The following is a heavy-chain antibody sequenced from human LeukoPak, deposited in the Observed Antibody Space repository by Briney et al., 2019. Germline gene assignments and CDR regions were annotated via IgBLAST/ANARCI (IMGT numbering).Heavy chain of an antibody. CDR1: GGTFSSYA. Sequence: ASVKVSCKASGGTFSSYAISWVRQAPGQGLEWMGWINAGNGNTKYSQKFQGRVTITRDTSASTAYMELSSLRSEDTAVYYCARDIVRTTYSSMPGYWGQGTLVTVSS. CDR3: ARDIVRTTYSSMPGY. V-gene: IGHV1-3*01. CDR2: INAGNGNT. J-gene: IGHJ4*02. D-gene: IGHD6-13*01.